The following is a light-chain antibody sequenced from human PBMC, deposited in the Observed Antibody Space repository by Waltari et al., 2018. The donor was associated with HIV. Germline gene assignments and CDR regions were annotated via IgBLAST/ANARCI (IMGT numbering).Light chain of an antibody. CDR2: AAS. CDR3: QQLNSYPLT. CDR1: QGISSY. Sequence: DIQLTQSPSFLSASVGDRVTITCRASQGISSYLAWYQQKPGKAPKLLIYAASTLQSGVPSRFSGSGSGTEFTLTISSLQPEDFPTYYCQQLNSYPLTFGLGTKVEIK. V-gene: IGKV1-9*01. J-gene: IGKJ4*01.